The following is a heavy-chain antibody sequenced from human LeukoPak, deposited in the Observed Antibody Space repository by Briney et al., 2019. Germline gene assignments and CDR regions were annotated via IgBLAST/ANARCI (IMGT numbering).Heavy chain of an antibody. CDR3: AWAYYYGSGSYYPNWFDS. CDR1: GGSITTYY. D-gene: IGHD3-10*01. J-gene: IGHJ5*01. Sequence: PSETLSLTCTVSGGSITTYYWSWIRQSPGKGLEWIGYIYYSGRVTYNPSLKSRVTISVDTSKNQFSLRLSSVTAADTAVYYCAWAYYYGSGSYYPNWFDSWGQGTLVTVSS. CDR2: IYYSGRV. V-gene: IGHV4-59*01.